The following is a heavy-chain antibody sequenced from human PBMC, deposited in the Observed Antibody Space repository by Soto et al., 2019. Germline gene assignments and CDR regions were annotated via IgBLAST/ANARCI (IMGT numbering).Heavy chain of an antibody. Sequence: GGSLRLSCAASGFTFSSYWMSWVRQAPGKGLEWVANIKQDGSGKYYVDSVKGRFTISRDNAKNSLYLQMNSLRAEDTAVYYCARVILVRKLDYWGQGTLVTVSS. J-gene: IGHJ4*02. CDR3: ARVILVRKLDY. D-gene: IGHD2-8*02. V-gene: IGHV3-7*01. CDR1: GFTFSSYW. CDR2: IKQDGSGK.